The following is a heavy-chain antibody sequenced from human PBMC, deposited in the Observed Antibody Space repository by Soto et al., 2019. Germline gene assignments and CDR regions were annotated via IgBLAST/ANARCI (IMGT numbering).Heavy chain of an antibody. Sequence: PGESLKISCKGSGYSFTSYWIGWVRQMPGKGLEWMGIIYPGDSDTRYSPSFQGQVTISADKSISTAYLQWSSLKASDTAMYYCGRNGGKAQAGTGPKNDSGGQETLVTVSS. CDR2: IYPGDSDT. CDR1: GYSFTSYW. D-gene: IGHD3-16*01. CDR3: GRNGGKAQAGTGPKNDS. J-gene: IGHJ4*02. V-gene: IGHV5-51*01.